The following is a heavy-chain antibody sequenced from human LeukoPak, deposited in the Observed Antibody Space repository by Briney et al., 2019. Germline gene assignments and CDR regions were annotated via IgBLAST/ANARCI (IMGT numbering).Heavy chain of an antibody. CDR3: AKDERNWNYNLASQTYD. D-gene: IGHD1-7*01. V-gene: IGHV3-30*02. CDR2: IRYDGSNK. J-gene: IGHJ4*02. Sequence: GGSPRLSCAASGFTFSSYGMHWVRQAPGKGLEWVAFIRYDGSNKYYADSVKGRFTVSRDNSKNTLYLQMSSLRAEDTAVYYCAKDERNWNYNLASQTYDWGQGTLVTVSS. CDR1: GFTFSSYG.